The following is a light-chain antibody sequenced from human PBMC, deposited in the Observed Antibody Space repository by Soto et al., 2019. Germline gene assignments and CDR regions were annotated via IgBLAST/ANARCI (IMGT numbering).Light chain of an antibody. CDR2: ESV. CDR3: MQSIDLPYT. CDR1: QSLLHSDAVTY. V-gene: IGKV2D-29*01. Sequence: DVVLTQSPLSLSVTPGQPASISCRSTQSLLHSDAVTYLYWYFQRPGQPPQRLISESVNRFSGVSDRFSGSGSGTDFTLKISRVEADDVGVYYCMQSIDLPYTFGQGNKLEIK. J-gene: IGKJ2*01.